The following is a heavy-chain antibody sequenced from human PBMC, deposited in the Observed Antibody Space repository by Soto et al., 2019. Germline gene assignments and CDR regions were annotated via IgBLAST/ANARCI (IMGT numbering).Heavy chain of an antibody. Sequence: QVHLVQSGAEVKKPGSSVKVSCKASGGSFTSYAINWVRQAPGQGLEWMGGIIPMSATRTYAQKFQDRVTITADESSSTVYMEVSSLQAEDTAVYYCAIPIRYYDVWRDYPPFDYWGQGTLGTVSS. CDR2: IIPMSATR. D-gene: IGHD3-3*01. CDR3: AIPIRYYDVWRDYPPFDY. V-gene: IGHV1-69*01. CDR1: GGSFTSYA. J-gene: IGHJ4*02.